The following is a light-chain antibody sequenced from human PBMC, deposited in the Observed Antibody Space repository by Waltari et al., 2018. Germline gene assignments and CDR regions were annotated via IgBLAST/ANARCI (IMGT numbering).Light chain of an antibody. Sequence: QSVLTQPPSASGAPGQRVPISCPGSSSNIGCNPVDWYQQLPGSAPKLHNCSDSHRPSRVPVRCSSSETSATASLSIGGLQADDEAYYYCWACDNSQNGLFGGGTKLTVL. V-gene: IGLV1-44*01. J-gene: IGLJ3*02. CDR2: SDS. CDR3: WACDNSQNGL. CDR1: SSNIGCNP.